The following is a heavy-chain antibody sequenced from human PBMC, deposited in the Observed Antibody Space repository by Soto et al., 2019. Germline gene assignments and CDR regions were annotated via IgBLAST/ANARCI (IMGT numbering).Heavy chain of an antibody. D-gene: IGHD2-2*02. CDR3: GREAGLMPAALPIDF. J-gene: IGHJ4*02. Sequence: QVQLVQSGAEVKKPGASVRVSCKTSGYTFTNYGINWVRQAPGQGLEWMGWISPYNGDTNYAQKLHGRVTMTTDTSTRTAFMEVRSLRSDDSAVSYCGREAGLMPAALPIDFWGQGTLVTVSS. CDR1: GYTFTNYG. V-gene: IGHV1-18*01. CDR2: ISPYNGDT.